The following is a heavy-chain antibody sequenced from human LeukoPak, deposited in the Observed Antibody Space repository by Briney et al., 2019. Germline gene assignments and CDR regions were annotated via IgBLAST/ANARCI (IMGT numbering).Heavy chain of an antibody. V-gene: IGHV3-11*04. CDR1: GFTFSDYY. CDR2: ISSSGSTI. CDR3: ARDHYIAVYYYYMDV. Sequence: PGGSLRLSCAAYGFTFSDYYMSWIRQAPGKGLEWVSYISSSGSTIYYADSVKGRFTISRDNAKNSLYLQMNSLRAEDTAVYYCARDHYIAVYYYYMDVWGKGTTVTVSS. D-gene: IGHD4-11*01. J-gene: IGHJ6*03.